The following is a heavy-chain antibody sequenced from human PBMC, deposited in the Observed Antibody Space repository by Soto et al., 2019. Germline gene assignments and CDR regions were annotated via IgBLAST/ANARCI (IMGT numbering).Heavy chain of an antibody. V-gene: IGHV4-30-2*06. CDR3: ARPTFIRQGYYDATAYYYFDY. J-gene: IGHJ4*02. CDR1: GGSISSGGFS. CDR2: IFYTGST. Sequence: PSETLSLTCAVSGGSISSGGFSWSWIRQSPGRGLEGIGYIFYTGSTYYNPSLKSRVTISVDRSKNQFSLRLTSVTAADTAVYYCARPTFIRQGYYDATAYYYFDYWGQGALVTV. D-gene: IGHD3-22*01.